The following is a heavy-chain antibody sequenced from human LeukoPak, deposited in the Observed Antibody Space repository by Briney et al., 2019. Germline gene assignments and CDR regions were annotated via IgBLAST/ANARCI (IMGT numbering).Heavy chain of an antibody. CDR1: GYTFTGYY. CDR2: INPNSGGT. V-gene: IGHV1-2*04. D-gene: IGHD6-19*01. Sequence: ASMKVSCKASGYTFTGYYMHWVRQAPGQGLEWMGWINPNSGGTNYAQKFQGWVTMTRDTSISTAYMELSRLRSDDTAVYYCARERSSGWPEYYFDYWGQGTLVTVSS. CDR3: ARERSSGWPEYYFDY. J-gene: IGHJ4*02.